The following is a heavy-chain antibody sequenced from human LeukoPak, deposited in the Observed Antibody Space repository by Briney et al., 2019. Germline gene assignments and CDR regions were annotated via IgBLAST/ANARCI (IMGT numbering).Heavy chain of an antibody. CDR1: GYTFTSYY. CDR2: ISAYNGNT. CDR3: ARDLWRTHSLIRFLEWSGFDP. J-gene: IGHJ5*02. D-gene: IGHD3-3*01. V-gene: IGHV1-18*04. Sequence: GASVKVSCKASGYTFTSYYMHWVRQAPGQGLEWMGWISAYNGNTNYAQKLQGRVTMTTDTSTSTAYMELRSLRSDDTAVYYCARDLWRTHSLIRFLEWSGFDPWGQGTLVTVSS.